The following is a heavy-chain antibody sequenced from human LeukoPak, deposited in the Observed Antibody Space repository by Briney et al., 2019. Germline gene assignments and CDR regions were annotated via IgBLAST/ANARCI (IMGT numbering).Heavy chain of an antibody. Sequence: GGSLRLSCAASGFTFSSYAMSWVRQAPGRGLEWVSAISASGGSTYYADSVKGRFTISRDSSKNTLYLQMNSLRAEDTAVYYCAKGVGGRYCSSTSCYLFDLWGQGTLVTVSS. D-gene: IGHD2-2*01. CDR2: ISASGGST. V-gene: IGHV3-23*01. J-gene: IGHJ4*02. CDR3: AKGVGGRYCSSTSCYLFDL. CDR1: GFTFSSYA.